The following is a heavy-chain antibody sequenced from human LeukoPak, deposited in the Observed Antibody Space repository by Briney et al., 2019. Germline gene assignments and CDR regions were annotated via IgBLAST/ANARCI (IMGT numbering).Heavy chain of an antibody. D-gene: IGHD3-22*01. CDR3: ARARYDCSGYYGY. Sequence: ASVKVSCKASGYTFTGYHMHWVRQAPGQGLEWMGWINPNSGGTNYAQTFQGRVTMTRDTTISTAYMELSRLRSDDTAVYYCARARYDCSGYYGYWGQGTLVTVSS. CDR2: INPNSGGT. CDR1: GYTFTGYH. V-gene: IGHV1-2*02. J-gene: IGHJ4*02.